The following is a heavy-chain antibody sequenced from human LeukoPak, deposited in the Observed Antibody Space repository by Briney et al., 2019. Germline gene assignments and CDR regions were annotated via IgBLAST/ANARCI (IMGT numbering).Heavy chain of an antibody. D-gene: IGHD3-9*01. CDR3: MRHARYFDWLSI. J-gene: IGHJ4*02. CDR2: INHSGST. CDR1: GGSFSGYY. V-gene: IGHV4-34*01. Sequence: SETLSLTCAVYGGSFSGYYWSWIRQPPWKGLEWIGEINHSGSTNYNPSLKSRATISVETSKNQFSLKLNSVTAADTAVYYCMRHARYFDWLSIWGQGTLVTVSS.